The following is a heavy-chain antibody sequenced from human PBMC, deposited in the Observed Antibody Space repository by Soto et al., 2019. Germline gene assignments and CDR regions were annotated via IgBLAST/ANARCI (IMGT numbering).Heavy chain of an antibody. CDR2: IKQDGSEK. D-gene: IGHD2-21*02. CDR3: ATFVYRVVVTATTPPNDY. CDR1: GFTFSSYW. Sequence: GGSLRLSFAASGFTFSSYWMSWVRQAPGKGLEWVANIKQDGSEKYYVDSVKGRFTISRDNAKNSLYLQMNSLRAEDTAVYYCATFVYRVVVTATTPPNDYWGQGTLVTVSS. J-gene: IGHJ4*02. V-gene: IGHV3-7*03.